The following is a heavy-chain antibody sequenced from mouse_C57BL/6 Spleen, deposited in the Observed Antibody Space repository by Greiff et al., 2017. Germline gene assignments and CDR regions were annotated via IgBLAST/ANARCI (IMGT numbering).Heavy chain of an antibody. V-gene: IGHV1-4*01. Sequence: VQLQQSGAELARPGASVKMSCKASGYTFTSYTMHWVKQRPGQGLEWIGYINPSSGYTKYNQKFKDKATLTADKSSSTAYMQLSSLTSEDSAVYYCARFITTARMDYWGQGTSVTVSS. J-gene: IGHJ4*01. CDR3: ARFITTARMDY. CDR1: GYTFTSYT. D-gene: IGHD1-1*01. CDR2: INPSSGYT.